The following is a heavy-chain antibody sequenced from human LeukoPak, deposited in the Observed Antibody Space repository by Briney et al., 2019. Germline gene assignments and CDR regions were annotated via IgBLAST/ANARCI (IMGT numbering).Heavy chain of an antibody. CDR3: ARMTRYYDSSGYYAPFDY. J-gene: IGHJ4*02. CDR1: GFTVSSNY. D-gene: IGHD3-22*01. Sequence: GGSLRLSCAASGFTVSSNYMSWVRQAPGKGREWVSVIYSGGSTYYADSVKGRFTISRDNSKNTLYLQMNSLRAEDTAVYYCARMTRYYDSSGYYAPFDYWGQGTLVTVSS. V-gene: IGHV3-66*01. CDR2: IYSGGST.